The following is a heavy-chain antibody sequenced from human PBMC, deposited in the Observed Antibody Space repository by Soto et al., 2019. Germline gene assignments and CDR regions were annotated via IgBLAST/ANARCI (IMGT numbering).Heavy chain of an antibody. Sequence: EVQLVESGGGLVQPGGSLKLSCAASGFTFSGSAMHWVRQASGKGLEWVGRIRSKANSYATAYAASVKGRFTISRDDSKNTAYLQMNSLKTEDTAVYYCTYSTSFVVVGYDSVLPTFDYWGQGTLVTVSS. CDR1: GFTFSGSA. D-gene: IGHD2-2*01. J-gene: IGHJ4*02. V-gene: IGHV3-73*01. CDR2: IRSKANSYAT. CDR3: TYSTSFVVVGYDSVLPTFDY.